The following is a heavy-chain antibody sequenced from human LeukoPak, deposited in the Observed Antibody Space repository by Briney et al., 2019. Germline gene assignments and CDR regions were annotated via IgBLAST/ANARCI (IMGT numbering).Heavy chain of an antibody. Sequence: SETLSLTCTVSGGSISSSSYYWGWIRQPPGKGLGWIWSIYYSGSTYYNPSIKSRVTISVDTSKNQFSLKPSSVTAADTAVYYCARVGAYGDYDARIDYWGQGTLVTVSS. D-gene: IGHD4-17*01. J-gene: IGHJ4*02. V-gene: IGHV4-39*07. CDR3: ARVGAYGDYDARIDY. CDR2: IYYSGST. CDR1: GGSISSSSYY.